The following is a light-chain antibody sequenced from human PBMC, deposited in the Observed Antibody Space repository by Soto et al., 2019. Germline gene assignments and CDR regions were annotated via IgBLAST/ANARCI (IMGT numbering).Light chain of an antibody. J-gene: IGLJ2*01. CDR1: ALPKQY. Sequence: SYELTQPPSVSVSPGQTARITCSGDALPKQYAYWYQQKPGQAPVLGIYKDIDRPSGIPERFSGSSSGTTVTLTISGVQAEDEADYYCQSADSSGTYPVFGGGTKVTVL. V-gene: IGLV3-25*02. CDR3: QSADSSGTYPV. CDR2: KDI.